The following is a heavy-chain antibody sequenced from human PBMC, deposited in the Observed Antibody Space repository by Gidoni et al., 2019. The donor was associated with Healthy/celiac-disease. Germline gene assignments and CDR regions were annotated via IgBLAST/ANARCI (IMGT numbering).Heavy chain of an antibody. Sequence: QVQLVESGGGVVQPGRSLRLSCAASGFPFSSYAMHWVRQAPGKGLEWVAVISYDGSNKYYADSVKGRFTISRDNSKNTLYLQMNSLRAEDTAVYYCARAGGAAAGTPWFDYWGQGTLVTVSS. CDR1: GFPFSSYA. CDR2: ISYDGSNK. D-gene: IGHD6-13*01. CDR3: ARAGGAAAGTPWFDY. V-gene: IGHV3-30*04. J-gene: IGHJ5*01.